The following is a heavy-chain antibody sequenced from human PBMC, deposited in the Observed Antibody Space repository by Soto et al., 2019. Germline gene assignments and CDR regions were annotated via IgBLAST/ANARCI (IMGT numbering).Heavy chain of an antibody. CDR3: ARDGYGSGSLIAFDI. CDR2: ISAYNGNT. D-gene: IGHD3-10*01. Sequence: VSVKASCKAPGYAFTSYGIWWVRQAPGQGLEWMGWISAYNGNTNYAQKLQGRVTMTTDTSTSTAYMELRSLRSDDTAVYYCARDGYGSGSLIAFDIWGQGTMVTVSS. J-gene: IGHJ3*02. CDR1: GYAFTSYG. V-gene: IGHV1-18*01.